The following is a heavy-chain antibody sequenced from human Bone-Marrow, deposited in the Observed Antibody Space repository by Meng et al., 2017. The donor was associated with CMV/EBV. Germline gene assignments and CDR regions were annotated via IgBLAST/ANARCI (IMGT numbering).Heavy chain of an antibody. CDR1: GCTFDDYA. V-gene: IGHV3-9*03. D-gene: IGHD3-22*01. J-gene: IGHJ5*02. Sequence: GVSLRLSCVFSGCTFDDYAMHWVRQAPGKGLEWDSGIRWHRGSTGYADSVKGRFTISRDNAKNSLYLQMNSLRADDMALYYCARSPPTIYYYYDNSGWINWFDPWGQGTLVTVSS. CDR3: ARSPPTIYYYYDNSGWINWFDP. CDR2: IRWHRGST.